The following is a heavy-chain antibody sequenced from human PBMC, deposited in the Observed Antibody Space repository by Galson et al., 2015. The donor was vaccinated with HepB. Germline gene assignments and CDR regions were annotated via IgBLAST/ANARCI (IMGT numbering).Heavy chain of an antibody. D-gene: IGHD1-7*01. CDR2: INAGNGNT. Sequence: SVKVSCKASGYTFTSYAMHWVRQAPGQRLEWMGWINAGNGNTKYLQKFQGRVTITRDTSASTAYMELSSLRSEDTAVYYCATGTTFYAFDIWGQGTMVTVSS. V-gene: IGHV1-3*01. J-gene: IGHJ3*02. CDR1: GYTFTSYA. CDR3: ATGTTFYAFDI.